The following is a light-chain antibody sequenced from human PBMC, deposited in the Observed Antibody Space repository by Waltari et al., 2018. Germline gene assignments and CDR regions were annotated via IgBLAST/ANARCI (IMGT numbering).Light chain of an antibody. Sequence: DIQMTQSPSSLSASIGDRVTITCGASKNFGRYLNCYQQRTGEAPKLLIYATSTLQTEVPSRFSGSGSRTDFTLTISSLQPEDFATYYCQHTFETPYSFGQGTKLESK. CDR1: KNFGRY. CDR2: ATS. CDR3: QHTFETPYS. J-gene: IGKJ2*01. V-gene: IGKV1-39*01.